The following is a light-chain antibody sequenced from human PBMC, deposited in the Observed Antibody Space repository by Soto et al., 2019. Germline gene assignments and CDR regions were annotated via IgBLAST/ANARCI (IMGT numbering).Light chain of an antibody. J-gene: IGKJ1*01. CDR1: QSVISNY. Sequence: EIVLTQSPGTLSLSPGERATLSCRASQSVISNYLAWYQQKPGQAPRLLIYGASSRATGIPDRFSGSGSGTDFTLTISRLEPEDFAVFYCQQYGSSPPWTFGQGTKVEIK. V-gene: IGKV3-20*01. CDR3: QQYGSSPPWT. CDR2: GAS.